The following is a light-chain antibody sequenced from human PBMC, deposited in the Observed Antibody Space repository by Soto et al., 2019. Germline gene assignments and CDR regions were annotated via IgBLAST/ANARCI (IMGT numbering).Light chain of an antibody. CDR1: QSISSW. CDR3: QPYDSDLT. CDR2: DAS. J-gene: IGKJ1*01. Sequence: DIQMTQSPSTLSASVGDRVTITCRASQSISSWLAWYQQKPGKAPKLLIYDASSLESGVPSRFSGSGSGTGITLTLRRLQPDDFANYYRQPYDSDLTFGPGAKGEIK. V-gene: IGKV1-5*01.